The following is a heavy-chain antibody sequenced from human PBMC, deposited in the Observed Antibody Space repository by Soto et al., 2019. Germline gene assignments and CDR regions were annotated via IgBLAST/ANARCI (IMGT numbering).Heavy chain of an antibody. CDR1: GGSISSSNW. CDR3: ARVGRAVVVSGNGWFDP. Sequence: QVQLQESGPGLVKPSGTLSLTCAVSGGSISSSNWWSWVRQPPGKGLEWIGEIYHSGSTNYNPSLKSRVTISVDKSKNQVSLNVSSVTAADRAIYYCARVGRAVVVSGNGWFDPWGQGTLVTVSS. D-gene: IGHD6-19*01. CDR2: IYHSGST. J-gene: IGHJ5*02. V-gene: IGHV4-4*02.